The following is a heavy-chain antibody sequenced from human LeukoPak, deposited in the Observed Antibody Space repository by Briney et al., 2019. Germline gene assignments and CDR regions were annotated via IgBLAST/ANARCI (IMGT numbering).Heavy chain of an antibody. CDR1: GYTFTGYY. Sequence: GASVKVSCKASGYTFTGYYMHWVRQSPGQALEWMVWINPNSGGTNYAQKFQGRVTMTRDTSISTAYMELSRLRSDDTAVYYCARSGVVVVPAAITTNWFDPWGQGTLVTVSS. D-gene: IGHD2-2*02. J-gene: IGHJ5*02. V-gene: IGHV1-2*02. CDR3: ARSGVVVVPAAITTNWFDP. CDR2: INPNSGGT.